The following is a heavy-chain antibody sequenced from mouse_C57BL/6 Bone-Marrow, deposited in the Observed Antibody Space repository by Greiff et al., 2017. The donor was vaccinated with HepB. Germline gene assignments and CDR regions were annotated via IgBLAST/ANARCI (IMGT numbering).Heavy chain of an antibody. V-gene: IGHV2-6-1*01. J-gene: IGHJ4*01. CDR3: ARHPAYPLAMDY. D-gene: IGHD2-10*01. CDR2: IWSDGST. CDR1: GFSLTSYG. Sequence: VKVEESGPGLVAPSQSLSITCTVSGFSLTSYGVHWVRQPPGKGLEWLVVIWSDGSTTYNSALKSRLSISKDNSKSQVFLKMNSLQTDDTAMYYCARHPAYPLAMDYWGQGTSVTVSS.